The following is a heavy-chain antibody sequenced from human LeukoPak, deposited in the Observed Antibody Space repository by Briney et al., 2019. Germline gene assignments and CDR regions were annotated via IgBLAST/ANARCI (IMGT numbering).Heavy chain of an antibody. D-gene: IGHD3-10*01. CDR1: GFTFSSYS. J-gene: IGHJ5*02. CDR3: ARVWFGELLWDWFDP. CDR2: ISSSSSYI. V-gene: IGHV3-21*01. Sequence: GGSLRLSCAASGFTFSSYSMNWVRQAPGKGLEWVSSISSSSSYIYYADSVKGRFTISRDNAKNSLYLQMNSLRAGDTAVYYCARVWFGELLWDWFDPWGQGTLVTVSS.